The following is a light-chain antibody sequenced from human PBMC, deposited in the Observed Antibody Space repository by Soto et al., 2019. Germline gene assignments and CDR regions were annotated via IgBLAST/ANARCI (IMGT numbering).Light chain of an antibody. CDR1: QDINNF. CDR3: QHYDYSIRFT. CDR2: DAS. V-gene: IGKV1-33*01. J-gene: IGKJ3*01. Sequence: DIPMTQSPSSLSASVGDRVTITCQASQDINNFLNWYQQRPGKAPKLLIYDASRLETGVPSRFSGSGSGTDFTFTISSLQAEDVATYYCQHYDYSIRFTFGPGTKVDIK.